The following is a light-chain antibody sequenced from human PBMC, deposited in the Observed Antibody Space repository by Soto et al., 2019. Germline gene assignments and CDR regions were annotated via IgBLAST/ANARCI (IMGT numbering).Light chain of an antibody. CDR1: SSDVGSYNL. J-gene: IGLJ2*01. CDR3: CSYAGSVV. CDR2: EGS. V-gene: IGLV2-23*01. Sequence: QSALTHPASVSGCPGQSITISCTGTSSDVGSYNLVSWYQQHPGKAPKLMIYEGSKRPSGVSNRFSGSKSGNTASLTISGLQAEDEADYYCCSYAGSVVFGGGTQLTVL.